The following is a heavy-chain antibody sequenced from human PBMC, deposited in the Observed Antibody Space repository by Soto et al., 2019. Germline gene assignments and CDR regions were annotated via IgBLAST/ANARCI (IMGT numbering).Heavy chain of an antibody. D-gene: IGHD2-21*02. CDR2: ISYDGSNK. V-gene: IGHV3-30-3*01. Sequence: GGSLRLSCAASGFTFSSYAMHWVRQAPGKGLEWVAVISYDGSNKYYADSVKGRFTISRDNSKNTLYLQMNSLRAEDTAVYYCATDLGGDPLWGQGTLVTVSS. J-gene: IGHJ4*02. CDR1: GFTFSSYA. CDR3: ATDLGGDPL.